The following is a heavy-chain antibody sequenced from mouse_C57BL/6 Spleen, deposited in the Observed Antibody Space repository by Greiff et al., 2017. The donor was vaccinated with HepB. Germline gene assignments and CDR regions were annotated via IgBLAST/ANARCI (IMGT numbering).Heavy chain of an antibody. CDR2: IDPSDSYT. D-gene: IGHD1-1*01. J-gene: IGHJ4*01. V-gene: IGHV1-69*01. Sequence: QVQLQQPGAELVMPGASVKLSCKASGYTFTSYWMHWVKQRPGQGLEWIGEIDPSDSYTNYNQKFKGKSTLTVDKSSSTAYMQLSSLTSEDSAVYYCARRGEYYGSSYYAMDNWGQGTSVTVSS. CDR1: GYTFTSYW. CDR3: ARRGEYYGSSYYAMDN.